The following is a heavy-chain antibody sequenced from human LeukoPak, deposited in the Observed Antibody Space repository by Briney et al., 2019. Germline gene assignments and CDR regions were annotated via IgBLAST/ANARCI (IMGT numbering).Heavy chain of an antibody. CDR2: IYYSGST. CDR1: GGSISSSSYY. Sequence: TSETLSLTCTVSGGSISSSSYYWGWIRQPPGKGLEWIGSIYYSGSTYYNPSLKSRVTISVDTSKNQFSLKLSSVTAADTAVYYCARGSIWFGELILASERWFHYWGQGTLVTVSS. J-gene: IGHJ4*02. D-gene: IGHD3-10*01. CDR3: ARGSIWFGELILASERWFHY. V-gene: IGHV4-39*07.